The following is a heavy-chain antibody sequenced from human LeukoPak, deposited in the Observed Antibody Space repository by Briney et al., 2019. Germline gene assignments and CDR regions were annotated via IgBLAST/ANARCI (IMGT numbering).Heavy chain of an antibody. CDR3: AKARYSSGWYTSEYFQH. CDR1: GFTFSSYG. CDR2: ISGSGGST. D-gene: IGHD6-19*01. J-gene: IGHJ1*01. V-gene: IGHV3-23*01. Sequence: PGGSLRLSCAASGFTFSSYGMSWVRQAPGKGLEWVSAISGSGGSTYYADSVKGRFTISRDNSKNTLYLQMNSLRAEDTAVYYCAKARYSSGWYTSEYFQHWGQGTLVTVSS.